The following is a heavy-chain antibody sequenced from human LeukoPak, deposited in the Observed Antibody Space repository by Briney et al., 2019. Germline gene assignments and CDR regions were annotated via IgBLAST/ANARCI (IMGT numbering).Heavy chain of an antibody. D-gene: IGHD7-27*01. CDR2: INTKSKSI. CDR3: VRDQNWAFDY. Sequence: PGGSLRLSCAASGFTFNTYTMNWVRQAPGKGLEWLSFINTKSKSIYYADSVKGRFTISRDNAKNSLYLQMNSLIAEDTALYYCVRDQNWAFDYWGQGTLVTVPS. J-gene: IGHJ4*02. V-gene: IGHV3-48*01. CDR1: GFTFNTYT.